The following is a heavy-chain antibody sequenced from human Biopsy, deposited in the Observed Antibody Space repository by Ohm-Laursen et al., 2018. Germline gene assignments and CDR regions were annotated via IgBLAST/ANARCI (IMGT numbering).Heavy chain of an antibody. J-gene: IGHJ6*02. CDR2: IYYDGIT. CDR1: GYSVTNDYY. V-gene: IGHV4-38-2*01. Sequence: PSETLSLTCAVSGYSVTNDYYWGWIRQPPGKGLEWIGNIYYDGITYYNPSLKSRVAMSVDTSKNQFSLRLTSVTAADTAVYYCARVAGGYAYYYGMDVWGQGTTVMVSS. CDR3: ARVAGGYAYYYGMDV. D-gene: IGHD5-12*01.